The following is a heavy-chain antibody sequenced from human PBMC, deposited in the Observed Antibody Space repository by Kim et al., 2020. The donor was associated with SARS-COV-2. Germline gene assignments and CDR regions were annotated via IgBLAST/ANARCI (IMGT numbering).Heavy chain of an antibody. V-gene: IGHV1-69*02. D-gene: IGHD2-15*01. CDR3: ARKATPVVAATQAWFDP. Sequence: FQGRVTITADKSTSTAYMELSSLRSEDTAVYYCARKATPVVAATQAWFDPWGQGTLVTVSS. J-gene: IGHJ5*02.